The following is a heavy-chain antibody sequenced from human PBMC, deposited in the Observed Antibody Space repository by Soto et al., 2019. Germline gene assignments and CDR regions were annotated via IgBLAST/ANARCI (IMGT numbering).Heavy chain of an antibody. CDR2: VIPIFDVT. CDR1: GGTFSIYT. CDR3: ARDRDNSNWPNFDY. V-gene: IGHV1-69*02. J-gene: IGHJ4*02. D-gene: IGHD6-13*01. Sequence: QVQLVQSGSEVKKPGSSVKVSCKASGGTFSIYTISWVRQAPGQGLEWMGRVIPIFDVTSYAQRFQGRVTITADKSTTTAYMELSSLRSEDTAVYYCARDRDNSNWPNFDYWGQGTLVTGS.